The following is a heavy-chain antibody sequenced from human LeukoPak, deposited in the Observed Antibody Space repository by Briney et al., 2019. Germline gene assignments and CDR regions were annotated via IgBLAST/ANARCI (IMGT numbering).Heavy chain of an antibody. Sequence: SETLSLTCTVSGYSISSDYYWGWVRQPPGKGLEWIGTIYHSGSTYYSPSLKSRVTISVDTSRNQFSLKLSSMTAADTGVYYCAREVGHGTIDYWGQGTLVTVSS. J-gene: IGHJ4*02. CDR3: AREVGHGTIDY. V-gene: IGHV4-38-2*02. CDR2: IYHSGST. CDR1: GYSISSDYY. D-gene: IGHD1-1*01.